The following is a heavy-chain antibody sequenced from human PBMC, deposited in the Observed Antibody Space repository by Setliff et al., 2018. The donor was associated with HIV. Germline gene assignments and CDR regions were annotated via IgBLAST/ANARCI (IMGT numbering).Heavy chain of an antibody. Sequence: ASVKVSCKTSGYTFKSYDINWVRQAPGQRPEWMARINAGNGNREYSPKFQGRITITADTSASTMYMELSSLRSEDTAVYYCARVGNNRLQFFDHWGQGTLVTVSS. V-gene: IGHV1-3*01. D-gene: IGHD5-12*01. CDR2: INAGNGNR. J-gene: IGHJ4*02. CDR1: GYTFKSYD. CDR3: ARVGNNRLQFFDH.